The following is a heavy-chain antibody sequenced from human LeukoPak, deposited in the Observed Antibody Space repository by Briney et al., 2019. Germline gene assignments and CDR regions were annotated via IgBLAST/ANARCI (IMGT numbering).Heavy chain of an antibody. D-gene: IGHD2-15*01. CDR3: ARSVAATPSNWFDP. V-gene: IGHV1-2*02. CDR2: INPNNGAT. Sequence: ASVKVSCKASGYTFTDYYIHWVRRAPGQGLEWMGYINPNNGATKYARDFQDRITMTRDTSISTAYMDLNYLTSDDTTTYFCARSVAATPSNWFDPWGQGTLVTVSS. J-gene: IGHJ5*02. CDR1: GYTFTDYY.